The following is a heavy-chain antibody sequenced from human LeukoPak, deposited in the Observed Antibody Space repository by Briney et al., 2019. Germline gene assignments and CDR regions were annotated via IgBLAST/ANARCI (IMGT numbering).Heavy chain of an antibody. CDR2: IYYSGST. V-gene: IGHV4-59*01. CDR3: ARGGFGELHPFDY. J-gene: IGHJ4*02. Sequence: SETLSLTCTASGGSISSYYWSWIRQPPGKGLEWIGYIYYSGSTNYNPSLKSRVTISVDTSKNQFSLKLSSVTAADTAVYYCARGGFGELHPFDYWGQGTLVTVSS. CDR1: GGSISSYY. D-gene: IGHD3-10*01.